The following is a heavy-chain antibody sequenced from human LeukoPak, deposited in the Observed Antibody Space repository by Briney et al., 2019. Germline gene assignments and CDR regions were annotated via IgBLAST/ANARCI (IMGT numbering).Heavy chain of an antibody. Sequence: PSETLSLTCTVSGGSISSSSYYWGWIRRSPGKGLEWIGSIYYSGSTYNNPSLRSRITISVDTSKNQFSLKLSSVTAADTAVYYCARDYYDSSGYSGSRWFDPWGQGTLVTVSS. CDR1: GGSISSSSYY. CDR3: ARDYYDSSGYSGSRWFDP. J-gene: IGHJ5*02. D-gene: IGHD3-22*01. CDR2: IYYSGST. V-gene: IGHV4-39*07.